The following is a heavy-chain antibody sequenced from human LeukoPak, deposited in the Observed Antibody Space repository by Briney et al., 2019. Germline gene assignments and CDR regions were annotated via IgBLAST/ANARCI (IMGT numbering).Heavy chain of an antibody. V-gene: IGHV3-7*01. CDR2: LKQDGSEK. D-gene: IGHD1-20*01. CDR1: GFTFDDYG. J-gene: IGHJ4*02. Sequence: PGGSLRLSCAASGFTFDDYGMSWVRQAPGKGLEWVANLKQDGSEKYYVDSVKGRFTISRDNAKNSLYLQMNSLRAEETAVYYCARDESLTGTGLDYWGQGTLVTVSS. CDR3: ARDESLTGTGLDY.